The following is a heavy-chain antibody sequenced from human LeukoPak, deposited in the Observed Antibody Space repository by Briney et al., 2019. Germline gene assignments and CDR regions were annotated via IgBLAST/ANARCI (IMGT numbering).Heavy chain of an antibody. CDR1: GGSISSYY. V-gene: IGHV4-59*12. D-gene: IGHD1-14*01. CDR2: IYYSGST. J-gene: IGHJ4*02. Sequence: SETLSLTCTVSGGSISSYYWSWIRQPPGKGLEWIGYIYYSGSTNYNPSLKSRVTISVDTSKNQFSLKLSSVTAADTAVYYCARDPGGPDIDYWGQGTLVTVSS. CDR3: ARDPGGPDIDY.